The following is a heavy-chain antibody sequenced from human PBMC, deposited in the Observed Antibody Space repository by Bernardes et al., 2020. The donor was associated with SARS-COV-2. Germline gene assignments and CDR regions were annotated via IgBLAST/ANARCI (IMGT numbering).Heavy chain of an antibody. V-gene: IGHV4-59*01. Sequence: ETLSLTCTVSGGSISSYYWSWIRQPPGKGLEWIGYIYYSGSTNYNPSLKSRVTISVDTSKNQFSLKLSSVTAADTAVYYCARALELLHYFDYWGQGTLVTVSS. CDR1: GGSISSYY. CDR3: ARALELLHYFDY. J-gene: IGHJ4*02. D-gene: IGHD1-26*01. CDR2: IYYSGST.